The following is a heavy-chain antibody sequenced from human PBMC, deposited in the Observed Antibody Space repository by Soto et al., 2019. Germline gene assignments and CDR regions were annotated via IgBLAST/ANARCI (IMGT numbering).Heavy chain of an antibody. CDR2: IIPLFGRT. J-gene: IGHJ4*02. V-gene: IGHV1-69*12. D-gene: IGHD6-13*01. Sequence: QVHLVQSGAEVKMPGSSVKVSCKVSGGPFSSYTISWMRQVPGQGLEWMGEIIPLFGRTNYVQGFQGRVTISADESTNTAYMQLSSLRSEDTAVYYCVRDSIAAAGFDSWGQGTLVTVS. CDR1: GGPFSSYT. CDR3: VRDSIAAAGFDS.